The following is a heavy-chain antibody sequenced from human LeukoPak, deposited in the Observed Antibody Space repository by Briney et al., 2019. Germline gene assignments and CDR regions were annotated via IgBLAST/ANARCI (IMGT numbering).Heavy chain of an antibody. CDR2: IHYSGRT. Sequence: PSETLSLTRTVSGGSISSDYWSWIRQPPGKGLEWIGYIHYSGRTNYNPSLKSRITISVDTSKTQFSLKLSSVTAADTAVYYCATLRGSSSAVFDYWGQGTLVTVSS. J-gene: IGHJ4*02. D-gene: IGHD2-2*01. V-gene: IGHV4-59*08. CDR3: ATLRGSSSAVFDY. CDR1: GGSISSDY.